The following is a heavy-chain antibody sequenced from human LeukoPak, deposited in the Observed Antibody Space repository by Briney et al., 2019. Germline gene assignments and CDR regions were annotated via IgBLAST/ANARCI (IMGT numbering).Heavy chain of an antibody. Sequence: SETLSLTCAVSGGSISSSKYYWGWIRQPPGKGLEWIGSIYYSGSAYYNPSLKSRVTISVDTSKNQFSLKLTSVTAADTAVYYCARDARVQKWFGEVIMTTTYYFDDWGQGTLVTVSS. V-gene: IGHV4-39*07. CDR1: GGSISSSKYY. CDR2: IYYSGSA. CDR3: ARDARVQKWFGEVIMTTTYYFDD. J-gene: IGHJ4*02. D-gene: IGHD3-10*01.